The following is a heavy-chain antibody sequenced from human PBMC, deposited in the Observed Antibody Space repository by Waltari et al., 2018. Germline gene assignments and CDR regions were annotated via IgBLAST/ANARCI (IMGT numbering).Heavy chain of an antibody. CDR2: IIPFLGIS. Sequence: HVQLEQSGAEVKKHGSSVKVSCKASGGPFSTYTVTWVRQAPGQGLEWMGSIIPFLGISKYAQSLQARLTITVDQSTNTGYMELNNLRPEDTGVYYCARSGEMKGTVDYWGQGTLVTVSS. J-gene: IGHJ4*02. CDR3: ARSGEMKGTVDY. D-gene: IGHD1-1*01. V-gene: IGHV1-69*02. CDR1: GGPFSTYT.